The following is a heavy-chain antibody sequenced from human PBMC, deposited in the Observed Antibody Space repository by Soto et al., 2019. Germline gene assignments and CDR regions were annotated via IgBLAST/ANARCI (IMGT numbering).Heavy chain of an antibody. V-gene: IGHV3-74*01. Sequence: GGSLRLSCAASGFTFSSYWMHWVRQAPGKGLVWVSRINSDGSSTSYADSVKGRFTISRDNAKNTLYVQMNSLRAEDTAVYYCAREKGNYDFWSGYSNGMDVWGQGTTVTVSS. J-gene: IGHJ6*02. CDR1: GFTFSSYW. D-gene: IGHD3-3*01. CDR2: INSDGSST. CDR3: AREKGNYDFWSGYSNGMDV.